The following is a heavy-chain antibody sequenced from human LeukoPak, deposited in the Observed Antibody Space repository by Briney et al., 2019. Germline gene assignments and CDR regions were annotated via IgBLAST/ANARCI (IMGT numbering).Heavy chain of an antibody. J-gene: IGHJ4*02. D-gene: IGHD3-22*01. Sequence: PGGSLRLSCAPSGFTFTSYWMHWVRQALGKGLVWVSRINSDGSTRGHADSVKGRFTISRDNAKNTLYLQMNSLRAEDTAVYYCARGVYYDSSGYYNPLNFDYWGQGTLVTVSS. CDR2: INSDGSTR. CDR3: ARGVYYDSSGYYNPLNFDY. V-gene: IGHV3-74*01. CDR1: GFTFTSYW.